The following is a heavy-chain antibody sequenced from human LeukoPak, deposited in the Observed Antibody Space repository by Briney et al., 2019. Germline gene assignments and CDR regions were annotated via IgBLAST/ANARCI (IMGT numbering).Heavy chain of an antibody. CDR2: INPNSGGS. J-gene: IGHJ5*02. D-gene: IGHD1-26*01. V-gene: IGHV1-2*06. CDR3: ARERPQWELWSLYWFDP. CDR1: GYTFTSYY. Sequence: ASVKASCKASGYTFTSYYMHWVRQAPGQGLEWMGRINPNSGGSNYAQNFQGRVTMTRDTSISTAYMELSRLRSDDTAVYYCARERPQWELWSLYWFDPWGQGTLVTVSS.